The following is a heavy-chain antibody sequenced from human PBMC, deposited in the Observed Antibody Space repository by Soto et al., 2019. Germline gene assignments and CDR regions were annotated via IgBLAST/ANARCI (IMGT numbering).Heavy chain of an antibody. CDR1: GFTFSTYG. CDR3: ASTTSKYCSGGSCYSTIGLAFDI. D-gene: IGHD2-15*01. V-gene: IGHV3-33*01. Sequence: QVQLVESGGGVVQPGRSLRLCCAASGFTFSTYGMHWVRQAPGKGLEWVAVIWYDGSNKYYADSVKGRFTISRDNSKNTLYLQMNSLRAEDTAVYYCASTTSKYCSGGSCYSTIGLAFDIWGQGTMVTVSS. CDR2: IWYDGSNK. J-gene: IGHJ3*02.